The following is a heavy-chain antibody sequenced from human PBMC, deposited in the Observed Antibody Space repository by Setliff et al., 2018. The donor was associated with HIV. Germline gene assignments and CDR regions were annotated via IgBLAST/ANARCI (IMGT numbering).Heavy chain of an antibody. J-gene: IGHJ4*02. CDR1: GSTISSSNYY. V-gene: IGHV4-39*01. D-gene: IGHD6-25*01. CDR2: IHYTGGT. CDR3: ASLPRAAFDY. Sequence: SETLSLTCSVSGSTISSSNYYWGWIRQPPGKGLEWIGSIHYTGGTYYSPSLKGRVTIFVDTSKNQFSLKLNSVTAADTAVYYCASLPRAAFDYWGQGTLVTVSS.